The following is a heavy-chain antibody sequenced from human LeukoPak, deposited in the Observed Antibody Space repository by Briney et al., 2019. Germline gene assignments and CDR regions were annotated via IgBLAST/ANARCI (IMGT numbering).Heavy chain of an antibody. D-gene: IGHD3-22*01. CDR1: GYSISSGYY. V-gene: IGHV4-38-2*01. CDR3: ARQDVSGYYSSYWYFDL. J-gene: IGHJ2*01. CDR2: IHHSGST. Sequence: ASETLSLTCAVSGYSISSGYYWGWIRQSPGKGLEWIGTIHHSGSTYYNPSLKSRVTISVDRSKNQFYLRLSSVTAADTAVYYCARQDVSGYYSSYWYFDLWGRGTLVTVSS.